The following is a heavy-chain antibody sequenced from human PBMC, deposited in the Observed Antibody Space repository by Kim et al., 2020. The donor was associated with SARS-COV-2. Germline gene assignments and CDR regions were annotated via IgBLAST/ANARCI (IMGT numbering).Heavy chain of an antibody. CDR3: ATRTNYYYYGMDV. Sequence: SETLSLTCTVSGGSISSYYWSWIRQPPGKGLEWIGYIYYSGSTNSNPSLKSRVTISVDTSKNQFSLKLSSVTAADTAVYYCATRTNYYYYGMDVWGQGTTVTVSS. J-gene: IGHJ6*02. CDR1: GGSISSYY. CDR2: IYYSGST. V-gene: IGHV4-59*01. D-gene: IGHD3-3*01.